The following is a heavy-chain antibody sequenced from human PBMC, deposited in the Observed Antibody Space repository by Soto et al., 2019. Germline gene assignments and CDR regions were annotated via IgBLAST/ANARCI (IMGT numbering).Heavy chain of an antibody. CDR3: ARTAGYSSGWYTGPLFQH. CDR2: TYYRSKWYN. V-gene: IGHV6-1*01. J-gene: IGHJ1*01. D-gene: IGHD6-19*01. CDR1: GDSVSSNSAA. Sequence: QSQTLSLTCAISGDSVSSNSAAWNWIRQSPSRGLEWLGRTYYRSKWYNDYAVSVKSRITINPGTSKNQFSLQLNSVTPEDTAVYYCARTAGYSSGWYTGPLFQHWGQGTLVTVSS.